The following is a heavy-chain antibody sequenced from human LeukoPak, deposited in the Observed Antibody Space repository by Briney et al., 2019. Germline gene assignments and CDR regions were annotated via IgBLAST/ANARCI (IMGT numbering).Heavy chain of an antibody. Sequence: SETLSLTCAVYGGSFSGHYWTWIRQPPGKGLQWIGEVNDRGSANYNPSLKSRVTISVDTSKNQFSLKLSSVTAADTAVYYCASLPGYSYGTGIDYWGQGTLVTVSS. D-gene: IGHD5-18*01. J-gene: IGHJ4*02. CDR1: GGSFSGHY. CDR2: VNDRGSA. V-gene: IGHV4-34*01. CDR3: ASLPGYSYGTGIDY.